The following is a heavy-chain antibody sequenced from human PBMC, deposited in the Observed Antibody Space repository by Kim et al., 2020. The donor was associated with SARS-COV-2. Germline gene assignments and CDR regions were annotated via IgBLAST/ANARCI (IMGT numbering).Heavy chain of an antibody. CDR1: GGSISRGVYY. J-gene: IGHJ4*02. V-gene: IGHV4-31*03. CDR2: IYYSGTT. D-gene: IGHD5-18*01. CDR3: AREVFDSYGYSPFDY. Sequence: SETLSLTCSVSGGSISRGVYYWSWIRQHPGKGLEWIGNIYYSGTTYYNPSLKSRVTISVDTSKNQFYLKLSSVTAADTAVYYCAREVFDSYGYSPFDYWGQGTLVTVSS.